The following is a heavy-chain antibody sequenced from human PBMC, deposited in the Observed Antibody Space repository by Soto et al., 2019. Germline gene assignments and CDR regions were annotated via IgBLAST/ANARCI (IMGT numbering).Heavy chain of an antibody. CDR2: IYYSGST. CDR1: GGSISSYY. Sequence: PSETLSLTCTVSGGSISSYYWSWIRQPPGKGLEWIGYIYYSGSTNYNPSLKSRVTISVDTSKNQFSLKLSSVTAADTDVYYCARENGGDFDYWGQGTLVTVSS. D-gene: IGHD4-17*01. CDR3: ARENGGDFDY. J-gene: IGHJ4*02. V-gene: IGHV4-59*01.